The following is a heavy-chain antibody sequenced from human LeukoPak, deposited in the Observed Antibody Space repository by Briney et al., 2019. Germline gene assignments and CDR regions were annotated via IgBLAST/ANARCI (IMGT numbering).Heavy chain of an antibody. CDR2: IRQDGNWR. D-gene: IGHD3-16*01. Sequence: GGSLRLSCAASGFTFSRHWMSWVRQAPGKGLEWVAHIRQDGNWRHHEDSVEGRFTISRDNAKNSLYPQMNSLRVEDTAVYYCARFGDPSTTLDYWGQGTRVTVSS. CDR1: GFTFSRHW. J-gene: IGHJ4*02. CDR3: ARFGDPSTTLDY. V-gene: IGHV3-7*01.